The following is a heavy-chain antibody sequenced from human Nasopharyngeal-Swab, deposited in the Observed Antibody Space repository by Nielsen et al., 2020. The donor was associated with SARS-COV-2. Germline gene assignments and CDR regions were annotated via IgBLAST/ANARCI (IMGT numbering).Heavy chain of an antibody. CDR3: ARDLNRLHPQGAFDY. Sequence: SETLSLTCTVSGYSISSGYYWGWIRQPPGKGLAWIGSIYHSGSTYYNPSLKSRVTISVDTSKNQFSLKLSSVTAADTAVYYCARDLNRLHPQGAFDYWGQGTLVTVSS. V-gene: IGHV4-38-2*02. CDR1: GYSISSGYY. J-gene: IGHJ4*02. CDR2: IYHSGST. D-gene: IGHD4-11*01.